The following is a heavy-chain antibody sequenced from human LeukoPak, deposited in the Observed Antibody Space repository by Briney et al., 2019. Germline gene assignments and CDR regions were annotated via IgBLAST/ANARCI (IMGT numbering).Heavy chain of an antibody. CDR1: GGSFSDNY. J-gene: IGHJ4*02. CDR3: ARDLGTAGRPNDN. V-gene: IGHV4-34*01. Sequence: PSETLSLTCAVYGGSFSDNYWSWIRQPPGKGLEWIGEINYSGSTNYNPSLKSRVTISIDTSKNQFSLNLTSVTAADTAVYFCARDLGTAGRPNDNWGQGTLVTVSS. D-gene: IGHD2-21*02. CDR2: INYSGST.